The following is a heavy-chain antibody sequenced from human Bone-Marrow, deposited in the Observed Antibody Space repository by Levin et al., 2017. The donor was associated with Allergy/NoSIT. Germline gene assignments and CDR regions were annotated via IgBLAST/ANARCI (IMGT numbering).Heavy chain of an antibody. J-gene: IGHJ4*02. CDR3: AREGDIVVVVAATPPYFDY. D-gene: IGHD2-15*01. Sequence: GGSLRLSCAASGFTFSSYSMNWVRQAPGKGLEWVSSISSSSSYIYYADSVKGRFTISRDNAKNSLYLQMNSLRAEDTAVYYCAREGDIVVVVAATPPYFDYWGQGTLVTVSS. V-gene: IGHV3-21*01. CDR1: GFTFSSYS. CDR2: ISSSSSYI.